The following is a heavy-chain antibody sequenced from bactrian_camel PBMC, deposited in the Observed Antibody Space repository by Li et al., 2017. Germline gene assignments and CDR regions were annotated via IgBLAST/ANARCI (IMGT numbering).Heavy chain of an antibody. CDR2: IDSEDDT. D-gene: IGHD7*01. Sequence: HVQLVESGGGSERSGGSLRLSCTVSGYTYSEYCMVWYRQSSGKEREPVASIDSEDDTHYADSVKGRFTISISQDMAKNTQYTLYLQMDSLKPDDTAIYYCAAGDHYGGTWCGAEFGYWGQGTQVTVS. CDR1: GYTYSEYC. CDR3: AAGDHYGGTWCGAEFGY. J-gene: IGHJ6*01. V-gene: IGHV3S53*01.